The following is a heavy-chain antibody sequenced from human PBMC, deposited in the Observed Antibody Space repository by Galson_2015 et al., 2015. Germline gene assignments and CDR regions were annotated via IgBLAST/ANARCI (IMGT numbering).Heavy chain of an antibody. V-gene: IGHV1-18*01. CDR3: ARLRHQLFGVVKIFDI. D-gene: IGHD3-3*01. J-gene: IGHJ4*02. Sequence: SVKVSCKASGYIFSSYGISWVRQAPGQGLEWMGWINPHNGDTNYAQKFQGRVTMTTGTSMSSSYMALRSLTSDDPAVYYCARLRHQLFGVVKIFDICGQGTLVTVSA. CDR1: GYIFSSYG. CDR2: INPHNGDT.